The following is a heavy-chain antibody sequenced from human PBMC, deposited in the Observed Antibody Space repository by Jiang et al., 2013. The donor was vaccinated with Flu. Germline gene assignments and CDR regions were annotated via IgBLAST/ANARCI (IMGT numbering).Heavy chain of an antibody. CDR1: GYSLTSYW. V-gene: IGHV5-10-1*01. CDR3: AGNPEYSSLPYYFDY. CDR2: IDPSDSYT. Sequence: GAEVKKPGESLRISCKGSGYSLTSYWISWVRQMPGKGLEWMGRIDPSDSYTNYSPSFQGHVTISADKSISTAYLQWSSLKASDTAMYYCAGNPEYSSLPYYFDYWGQGTLVTVSS. D-gene: IGHD6-6*01. J-gene: IGHJ4*02.